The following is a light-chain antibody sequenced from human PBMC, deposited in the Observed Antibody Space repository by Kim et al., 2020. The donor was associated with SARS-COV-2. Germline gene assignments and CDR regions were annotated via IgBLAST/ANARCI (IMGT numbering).Light chain of an antibody. J-gene: IGKJ3*01. CDR1: QTITSQ. Sequence: ASVGDRVTIPCRTSQTITSQLNWYQQKPGRAPKLLISAASTLQGGVPSRFSGSGSETDFTLTISSLQPEDFATYFCQQSYITPFTFGPGTKVDIK. CDR2: AAS. CDR3: QQSYITPFT. V-gene: IGKV1-39*01.